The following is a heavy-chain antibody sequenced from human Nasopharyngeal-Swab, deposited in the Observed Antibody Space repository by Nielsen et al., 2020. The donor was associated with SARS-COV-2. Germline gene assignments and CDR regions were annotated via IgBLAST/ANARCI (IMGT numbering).Heavy chain of an antibody. CDR1: GFTFSSYG. D-gene: IGHD4-17*01. CDR2: IWYDGSNK. V-gene: IGHV3-33*01. J-gene: IGHJ4*02. Sequence: GGSLRLSCAASGFTFSSYGMHWVRQAPGKGLEWVAVIWYDGSNKYYADSVKGRFTISRDNSKNTLYLQMNSLRAEDTAVYYCARGTYGDYDVYYFDYWGQGTLVTVSS. CDR3: ARGTYGDYDVYYFDY.